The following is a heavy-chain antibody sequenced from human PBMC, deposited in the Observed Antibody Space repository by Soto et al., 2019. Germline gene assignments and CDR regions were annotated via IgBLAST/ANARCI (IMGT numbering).Heavy chain of an antibody. CDR1: VFTSSG. CDR3: AREGILGLFDAYDL. D-gene: IGHD3-3*01. J-gene: IGHJ3*01. CDR2: ISTHNGNT. Sequence: ASVKVSCKASVFTSSGISWVRQAPGQRLEWMGWISTHNGNTIYAQKFQGRVIMTMDTSTTTVYMELRSLRPDDTAVYSCAREGILGLFDAYDLWGQGTMVTVSS. V-gene: IGHV1-18*04.